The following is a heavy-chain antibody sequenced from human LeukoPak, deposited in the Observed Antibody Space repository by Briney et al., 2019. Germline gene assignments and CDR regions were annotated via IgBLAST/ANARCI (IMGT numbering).Heavy chain of an antibody. CDR3: TTYGDVDAFDI. J-gene: IGHJ3*02. V-gene: IGHV3-64*01. D-gene: IGHD4-17*01. Sequence: GGSLRLSCAASGFTFSSYAMHWVRQAPGKGLEYVSAISSNGGSTYYANSVKGRFTISRDNSKNTLYLQMGSLRAEDMAVYYCTTYGDVDAFDIWGQGTMVTVFS. CDR2: ISSNGGST. CDR1: GFTFSSYA.